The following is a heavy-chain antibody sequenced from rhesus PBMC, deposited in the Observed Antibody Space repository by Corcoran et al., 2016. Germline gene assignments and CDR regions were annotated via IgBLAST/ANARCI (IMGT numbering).Heavy chain of an antibody. J-gene: IGHJ5-2*02. D-gene: IGHD5-24*01. CDR2: IDPSESDP. CDR3: AKEGYINSLDV. Sequence: EVQLVRSGAEVKRPGESLKISCKTSGYSFTNYWISWVRQMPGQGREGVAAIDPSESDPRHRPSFQGQVTISADKSISTAYLQWSSLKASDSATYYCAKEGYINSLDVWGRGVLVTVSS. V-gene: IGHV5-2*01. CDR1: GYSFTNYW.